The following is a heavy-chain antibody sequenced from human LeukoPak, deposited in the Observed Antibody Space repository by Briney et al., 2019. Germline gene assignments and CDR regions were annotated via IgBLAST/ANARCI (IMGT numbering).Heavy chain of an antibody. D-gene: IGHD6-13*01. CDR2: IIPFFPTP. CDR3: ARDLRRGSSWYGYFYMDV. V-gene: IGHV1-69*13. J-gene: IGHJ6*03. CDR1: GDIFDNTA. Sequence: ASVKVSCKASGDIFDNTAVSWLRQAPGQGLEWMGRIIPFFPTPNYAQRFRGRVTITADVSTNTAYMEVSSLTSEDTAVYYCARDLRRGSSWYGYFYMDVWGEGTTVIVSS.